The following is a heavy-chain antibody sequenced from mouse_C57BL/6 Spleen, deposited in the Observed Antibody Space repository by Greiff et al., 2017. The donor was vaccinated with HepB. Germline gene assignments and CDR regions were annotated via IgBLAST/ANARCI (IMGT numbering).Heavy chain of an antibody. J-gene: IGHJ3*01. Sequence: VQLQQSGAELVRPGASVTLSCKASGYTFTDYEMHWVKQTPVHGLEWIGAIDPETGGTAYNQKFKGKAILTADKSSSTAYMKLRSLTSEDSAVYYCARQHYYGSSVAYWGQGTLVTVSA. CDR2: IDPETGGT. V-gene: IGHV1-15*01. CDR1: GYTFTDYE. CDR3: ARQHYYGSSVAY. D-gene: IGHD1-1*01.